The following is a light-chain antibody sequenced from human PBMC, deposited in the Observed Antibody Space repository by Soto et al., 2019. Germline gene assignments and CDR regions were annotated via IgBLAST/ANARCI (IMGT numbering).Light chain of an antibody. CDR1: SSNIGAGYD. V-gene: IGLV1-40*01. CDR3: QSYDSSLSGWV. CDR2: GNN. Sequence: QSVLTQPPSVSGAPGQRVTISCTGSSSNIGAGYDVHWYQLLPGTAPKLLIYGNNNRPSGVPDRFSGFKSGTSASLASTGLQTEDETYYYCQSYDSSLSGWVFGGGTKVTVL. J-gene: IGLJ3*02.